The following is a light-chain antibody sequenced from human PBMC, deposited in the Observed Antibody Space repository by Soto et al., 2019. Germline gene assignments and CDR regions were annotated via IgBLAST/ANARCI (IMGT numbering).Light chain of an antibody. CDR1: QSVSSY. V-gene: IGKV3D-15*01. J-gene: IGKJ1*01. CDR2: DAY. CDR3: KQYNNWPWT. Sequence: EIVMTQSPATLSVSPGERATLSCRASQSVSSYLAWYQQKPGQAPRLLIYDAYNRATGIPARFSGSGSGTQFTLTIRSLQSEDFAVYYCKQYNNWPWTFGQGTKVDIK.